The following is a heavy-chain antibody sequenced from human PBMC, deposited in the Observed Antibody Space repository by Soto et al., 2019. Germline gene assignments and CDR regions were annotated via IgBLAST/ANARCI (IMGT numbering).Heavy chain of an antibody. J-gene: IGHJ4*02. CDR2: ISGSGGST. CDR1: GFTFSSYA. D-gene: IGHD6-19*01. CDR3: AKDRRGIIAVAENFDY. V-gene: IGHV3-23*01. Sequence: GGSLRLSCAASGFTFSSYAMSWVRQAPGKGLEWVSAISGSGGSTYYADSVKGRFTISRDNSKNTLYLQMNSLRAEDTAVYYCAKDRRGIIAVAENFDYWGQGTLVTVSS.